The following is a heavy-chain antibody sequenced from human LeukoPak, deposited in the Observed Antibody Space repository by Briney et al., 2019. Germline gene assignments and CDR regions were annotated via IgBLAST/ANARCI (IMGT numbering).Heavy chain of an antibody. V-gene: IGHV3-48*04. D-gene: IGHD2-15*01. J-gene: IGHJ4*02. CDR1: GFSFSNYG. CDR3: AKEGGGHRLFEF. CDR2: ISGRAINK. Sequence: GGSLRLSCAASGFSFSNYGMDWVRQTPERGLEWISYISGRAINKNYADSVKGRFTISRDDAENALYLQMNNLRAEDTAVYYCAKEGGGHRLFEFWGQGTLVTVSS.